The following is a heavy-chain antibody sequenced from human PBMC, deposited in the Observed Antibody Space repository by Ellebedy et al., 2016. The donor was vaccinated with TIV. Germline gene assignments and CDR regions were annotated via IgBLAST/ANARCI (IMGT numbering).Heavy chain of an antibody. CDR1: GFAFSSSV. CDR2: TSSDGTYK. D-gene: IGHD2-15*01. J-gene: IGHJ4*02. CDR3: ARELSGGYFDY. V-gene: IGHV3-30*04. Sequence: GESLKISCAASGFAFSSSVIHWVRQAPGKGLEWLAVTSSDGTYKGYADSVKGRFTISRDNSKNTLFLQMNSLRGEDTAVYYCARELSGGYFDYWGQGTLVTVSS.